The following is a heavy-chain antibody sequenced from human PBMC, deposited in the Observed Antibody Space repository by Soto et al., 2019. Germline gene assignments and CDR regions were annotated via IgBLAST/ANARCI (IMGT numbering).Heavy chain of an antibody. V-gene: IGHV4-38-2*02. D-gene: IGHD4-17*01. CDR3: ARGTMTTDY. J-gene: IGHJ4*02. CDR2: IYHSGST. CDR1: GYSISSGYY. Sequence: SETLSLTCTVSGYSISSGYYWGWIRQPPGKGLEWIGSIYHSGSTYYNPSLKSLVTISVDTSKNQFSLKLSSVTAADTAVYYCARGTMTTDYWGQGTLVTVSS.